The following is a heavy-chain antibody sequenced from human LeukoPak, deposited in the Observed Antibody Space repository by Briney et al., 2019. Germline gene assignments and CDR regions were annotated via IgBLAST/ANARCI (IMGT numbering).Heavy chain of an antibody. CDR2: INAGNGNT. V-gene: IGHV1-3*01. CDR3: AREVREHYDSSGHFDY. CDR1: GYTFTSYA. J-gene: IGHJ4*02. Sequence: EASVTVSCKASGYTFTSYAMHWVRQAPGQRLEWMGWINAGNGNTKYSQKFQGRVTITRDTSASTAYMELSSLRSEDTAVYYCAREVREHYDSSGHFDYWGQGTLVTVSS. D-gene: IGHD3-22*01.